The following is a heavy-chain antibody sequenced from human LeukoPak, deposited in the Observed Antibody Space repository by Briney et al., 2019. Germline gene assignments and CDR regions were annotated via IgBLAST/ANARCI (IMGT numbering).Heavy chain of an antibody. J-gene: IGHJ4*02. V-gene: IGHV4-59*01. CDR3: ARGQEGDY. Sequence: ETSETLSLTCTVSGGSISSYYWSWIRQPPGKELVWIGYISYSGSTNYNPSLKSRITISVDTSKNQFSLKLSSVTAADTAVYYCARGQEGDYWGQGTLVTVSS. CDR2: ISYSGST. CDR1: GGSISSYY.